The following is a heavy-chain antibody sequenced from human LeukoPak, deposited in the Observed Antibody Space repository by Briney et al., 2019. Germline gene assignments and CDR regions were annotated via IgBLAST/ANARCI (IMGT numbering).Heavy chain of an antibody. J-gene: IGHJ4*02. Sequence: ASVTVSCTTSGGTFSSYIVSWVRQSPRQGLEWMGGIIPISGTANYAQKFQARVTITADESTATAFMEMSSLRTDDTAVYYCARSLRRQVSGFEYWGQGTLVTVSS. CDR2: IIPISGTA. CDR3: ARSLRRQVSGFEY. D-gene: IGHD3-10*01. V-gene: IGHV1-69*01. CDR1: GGTFSSYI.